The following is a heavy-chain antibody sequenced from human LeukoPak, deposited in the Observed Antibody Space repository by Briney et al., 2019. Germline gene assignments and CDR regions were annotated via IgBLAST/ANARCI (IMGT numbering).Heavy chain of an antibody. CDR1: GFTFSSYA. D-gene: IGHD3-22*01. CDR2: ISGSGGST. CDR3: VSRGSGYYRY. Sequence: GGSLRLSCAASGFTFSSYAMSWVRQAPGKGLEGVSAISGSGGSTYYADSVKGRFTISRDNSKNTLYLQMNSLRAEDTAVYYCVSRGSGYYRYWGQGTLVTVSS. J-gene: IGHJ4*02. V-gene: IGHV3-23*01.